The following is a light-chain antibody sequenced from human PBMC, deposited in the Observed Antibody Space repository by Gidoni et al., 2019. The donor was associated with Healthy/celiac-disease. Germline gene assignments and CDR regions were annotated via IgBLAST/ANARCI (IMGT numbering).Light chain of an antibody. V-gene: IGLV2-14*01. Sequence: QSALTQPASVSGSPGQSITISCTGTSSDVGGYNYVSWYQQHPGKALKLMIYEVSNRPSGVPDRFSGSKSGNTASLTISGLQAEDEADYYCSSYTSSSTLYVFGTGTKVTVL. J-gene: IGLJ1*01. CDR2: EVS. CDR1: SSDVGGYNY. CDR3: SSYTSSSTLYV.